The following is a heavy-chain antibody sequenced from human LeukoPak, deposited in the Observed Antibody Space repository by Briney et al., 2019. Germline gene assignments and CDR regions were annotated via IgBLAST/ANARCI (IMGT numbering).Heavy chain of an antibody. CDR3: ARVIGYSNYGYFDY. D-gene: IGHD4-11*01. J-gene: IGHJ4*02. Sequence: GRSLRLSCAASGFTFSTYAMHWDRQAPGKGLEWVAVISKDGSNKYYADSVKGRFTISRDNSKNTLNLQMNSLRIEDTAVYYCARVIGYSNYGYFDYWGQGTLVTVSS. CDR2: ISKDGSNK. V-gene: IGHV3-30*04. CDR1: GFTFSTYA.